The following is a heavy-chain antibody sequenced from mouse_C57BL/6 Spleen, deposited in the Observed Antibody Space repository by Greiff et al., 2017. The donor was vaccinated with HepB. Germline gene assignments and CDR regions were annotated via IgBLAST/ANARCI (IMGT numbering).Heavy chain of an antibody. J-gene: IGHJ1*03. CDR3: ARRGASYWYFDV. Sequence: VQLQESGAELVKPGASVKISCKASGYAFSSYWMNWVKQRPGKGLEWIGQIYPGDGDTNYNGKFKGKATLTADKSSSTAYMQLSSLTSEDSAVYFCARRGASYWYFDVWGTGTTVTVSS. V-gene: IGHV1-80*01. CDR2: IYPGDGDT. D-gene: IGHD6-1*01. CDR1: GYAFSSYW.